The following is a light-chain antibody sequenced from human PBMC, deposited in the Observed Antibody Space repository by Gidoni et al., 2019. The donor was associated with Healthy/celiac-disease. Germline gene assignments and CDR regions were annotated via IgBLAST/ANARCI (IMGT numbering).Light chain of an antibody. J-gene: IGLJ2*01. CDR1: SSDVGGYNY. CDR2: DVS. CDR3: SSYTSSSTVV. Sequence: QSALTQPASVSGSPGPSIPISCTGTSSDVGGYNYVSWYQQHPGKDPKLMIYDVSNRPSGVSNRFSGSKSGNTASLTISGLQAENEADYYCSSYTSSSTVVFGGGTKLTVL. V-gene: IGLV2-14*03.